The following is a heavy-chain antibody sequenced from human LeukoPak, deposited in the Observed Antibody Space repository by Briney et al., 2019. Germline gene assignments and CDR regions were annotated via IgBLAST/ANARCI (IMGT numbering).Heavy chain of an antibody. D-gene: IGHD4-17*01. CDR1: GGSFSGYY. CDR2: INHSGST. CDR3: ARGPTVTTSWYPLDY. V-gene: IGHV4-34*01. Sequence: SETLSLTCAVYGGSFSGYYWSWIRQPPGKGLEWIGEINHSGSTNYNPSLKSRVTISVDTPKNQFSLKLSSVTAADTAVYYCARGPTVTTSWYPLDYWGQGTLVTVSS. J-gene: IGHJ4*02.